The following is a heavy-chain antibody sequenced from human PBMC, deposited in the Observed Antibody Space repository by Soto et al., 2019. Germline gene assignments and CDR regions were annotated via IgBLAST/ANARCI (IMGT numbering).Heavy chain of an antibody. Sequence: PSETLSLTCAVSGYSISSSNWWGWIRQPPGKGLEWIGYIYYSGSTYYNPSLKSRVTMSVDTSKNQFSLKLSSVTAVDTAVYYCARSQGSNWFDPWGQGTLVTVS. J-gene: IGHJ5*02. V-gene: IGHV4-28*01. CDR3: ARSQGSNWFDP. CDR1: GYSISSSNW. CDR2: IYYSGST.